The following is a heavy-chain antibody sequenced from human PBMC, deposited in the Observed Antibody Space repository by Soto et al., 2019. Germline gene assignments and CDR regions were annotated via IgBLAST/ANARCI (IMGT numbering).Heavy chain of an antibody. V-gene: IGHV1-69*04. Sequence: ASVKVSCKASGGTFSSYTISWVRQAPGQGLEWLGRIIPILGIANYAQKFQGRVTITADKSTSTAYMELRSLRSDDTAVYYCARDLGYCSAGSCYWAEYFQHWGQGTLVTVSS. D-gene: IGHD2-15*01. J-gene: IGHJ1*01. CDR3: ARDLGYCSAGSCYWAEYFQH. CDR2: IIPILGIA. CDR1: GGTFSSYT.